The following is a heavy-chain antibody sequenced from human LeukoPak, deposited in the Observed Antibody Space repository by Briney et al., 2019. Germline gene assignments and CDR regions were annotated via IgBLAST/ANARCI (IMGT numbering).Heavy chain of an antibody. D-gene: IGHD2-8*01. CDR1: GFTFSSYG. CDR3: AKDTCTNGVCYQGIDY. Sequence: GRSLRLSCAASGFTFSSYGMHWVHQAPGKGLEWVAVISYDGSNKYYADSVKGRFTISRDNSKNTLYLQMNSLRAEDTAVYYCAKDTCTNGVCYQGIDYWGQGTLVTVSS. V-gene: IGHV3-30*18. CDR2: ISYDGSNK. J-gene: IGHJ4*02.